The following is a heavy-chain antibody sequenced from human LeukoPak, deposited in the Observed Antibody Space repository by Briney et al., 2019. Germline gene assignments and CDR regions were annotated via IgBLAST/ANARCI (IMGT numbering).Heavy chain of an antibody. V-gene: IGHV1-69*05. CDR2: IIPIFGTA. CDR1: GGTFSSYA. D-gene: IGHD1-26*01. J-gene: IGHJ4*02. CDR3: ARQWELGGTSDY. Sequence: SVKVSCKASGGTFSSYAISWVRQAPGQGLEWMGGIIPIFGTANYAQKSQGRVTITTDESTSTAYMELSSLRSEDTAVYYCARQWELGGTSDYWGQGTLVTVSS.